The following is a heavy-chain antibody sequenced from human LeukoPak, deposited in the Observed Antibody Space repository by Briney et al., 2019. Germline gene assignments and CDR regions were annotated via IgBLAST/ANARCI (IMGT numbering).Heavy chain of an antibody. J-gene: IGHJ4*02. CDR2: MDEYGSDI. Sequence: GGSLRLSCVVSGFAFSGFSMSWVRQAPGKGLEWVAIMDEYGSDIFYVESVKGRFIISRANARNSLYLQMNNLRAEDTAVYYCARPRGCGSARCNNFDYWGQGTLVTVSS. V-gene: IGHV3-7*01. CDR3: ARPRGCGSARCNNFDY. D-gene: IGHD2-2*01. CDR1: GFAFSGFS.